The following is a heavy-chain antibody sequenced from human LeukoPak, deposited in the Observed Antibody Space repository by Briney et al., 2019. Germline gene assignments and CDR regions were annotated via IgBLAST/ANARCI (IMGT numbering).Heavy chain of an antibody. CDR1: GFTFSSYG. J-gene: IGHJ4*02. CDR3: AKATAYGSGTNYFDY. D-gene: IGHD3-10*01. V-gene: IGHV3-23*01. CDR2: ISGSGGST. Sequence: PGGSLRLSCAASGFTFSSYGMSWVRQAPGKGLEWVSAISGSGGSTYYADSVKGRFTISRDNSKNTLYLQMNSLRAEDTAVYYCAKATAYGSGTNYFDYWGQGTLVTVSS.